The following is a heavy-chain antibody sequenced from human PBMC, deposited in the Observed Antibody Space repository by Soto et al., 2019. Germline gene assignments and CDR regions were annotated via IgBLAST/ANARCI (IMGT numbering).Heavy chain of an antibody. J-gene: IGHJ6*02. CDR3: ARDDRFGPTGAMDV. D-gene: IGHD3-3*01. CDR2: MYYSGHS. Sequence: QVQLQESGPGLVKPSQTLSLTCTVSGGSISNNAYYWSWIRQHPVKGLEWIGYMYYSGHSYYNPSLRSQVTISLDTSKNQFYLNLTSVTDADTAVYFCARDDRFGPTGAMDVWGQGTTVTVSS. V-gene: IGHV4-31*01. CDR1: GGSISNNAYY.